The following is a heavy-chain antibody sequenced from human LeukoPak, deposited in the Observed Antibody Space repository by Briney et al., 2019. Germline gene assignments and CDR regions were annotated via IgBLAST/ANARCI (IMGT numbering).Heavy chain of an antibody. J-gene: IGHJ6*03. Sequence: ASVKVSCKPFGYAFTSHGFTWVRQAPGQGLDWMGWISTYDGKTDYAQNFQGRVTMTIDASTSTVYMEVRSLRSDDTAVYYCARVSGTWGYFYMDVWAKGSTVTVSS. CDR1: GYAFTSHG. V-gene: IGHV1-18*01. D-gene: IGHD1-1*01. CDR3: ARVSGTWGYFYMDV. CDR2: ISTYDGKT.